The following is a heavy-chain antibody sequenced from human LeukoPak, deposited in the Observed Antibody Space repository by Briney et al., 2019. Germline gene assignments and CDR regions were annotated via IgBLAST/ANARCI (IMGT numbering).Heavy chain of an antibody. CDR2: ISYDGSNK. D-gene: IGHD3-22*01. Sequence: PGGSLRLSCAASGFTFSSYAMHWVRQAPGKGLEWVAVISYDGSNKYYADSVKGRFTISRDNSKNALYLQMNSLRAEDTAVYYCASRRGDYYDSSGPDYWGQGTLVTVSS. CDR3: ASRRGDYYDSSGPDY. CDR1: GFTFSSYA. J-gene: IGHJ4*02. V-gene: IGHV3-30*14.